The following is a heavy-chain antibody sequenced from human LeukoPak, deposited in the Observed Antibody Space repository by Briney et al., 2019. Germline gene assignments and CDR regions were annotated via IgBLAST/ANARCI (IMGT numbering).Heavy chain of an antibody. CDR3: ARDLLNDEGSSYFFDQ. CDR2: ISKSSDRI. Sequence: GGSLRLSCAASGFTFSSYSMTWVRQAPGKGLEWVSYISKSSDRIYHADSVKGRFTISRDNAKNSLYPQMDSLRAEDTAVYYCARDLLNDEGSSYFFDQWGQGTLVTVSS. CDR1: GFTFSSYS. D-gene: IGHD2-2*01. V-gene: IGHV3-48*04. J-gene: IGHJ4*02.